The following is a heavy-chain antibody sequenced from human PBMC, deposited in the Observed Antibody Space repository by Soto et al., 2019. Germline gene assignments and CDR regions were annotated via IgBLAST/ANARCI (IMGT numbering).Heavy chain of an antibody. CDR3: ARIRSLPVEQWLVPGYYYYYGMDV. CDR1: GFSLSTSGMC. CDR2: IDWDDDK. V-gene: IGHV2-70*01. D-gene: IGHD6-19*01. Sequence: SGPTLVNPTQTLTLTCTVSGFSLSTSGMCVSWIRQPPGKALEWLALIDWDDDKYYSTSLKTRLTISKDTSKNQVVLTMTNMDPVDTATYYCARIRSLPVEQWLVPGYYYYYGMDVWGQGTTVTVSS. J-gene: IGHJ6*02.